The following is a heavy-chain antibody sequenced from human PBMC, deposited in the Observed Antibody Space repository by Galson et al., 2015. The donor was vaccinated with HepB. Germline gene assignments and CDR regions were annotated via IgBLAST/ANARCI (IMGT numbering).Heavy chain of an antibody. CDR2: ISGSGTDT. Sequence: SLRLSCAASGFTFSDPYMSWIRQAPGKGLEWVSYISGSGTDTNYADSVKGRFTISRDNAKNSLYLQMNSLEAKDTALYYCAKGAPGADSWGQGTLVTVSS. CDR3: AKGAPGADS. CDR1: GFTFSDPY. J-gene: IGHJ4*02. V-gene: IGHV3-11*06.